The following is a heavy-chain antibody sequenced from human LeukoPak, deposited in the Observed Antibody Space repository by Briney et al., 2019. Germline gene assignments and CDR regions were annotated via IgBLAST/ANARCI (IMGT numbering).Heavy chain of an antibody. J-gene: IGHJ3*02. CDR3: ARESGGSYGVYAFDI. V-gene: IGHV4-39*07. CDR2: INHSGST. D-gene: IGHD1-26*01. CDR1: GGSISSSPYY. Sequence: SETLSLTCTVSGGSISSSPYYWSWIRQPPGKGLEWIGEINHSGSTNYNPSLKSRVTISVDTSKNQFSLKLSSVTAADTAVYYCARESGGSYGVYAFDIWGQGTMVTVSS.